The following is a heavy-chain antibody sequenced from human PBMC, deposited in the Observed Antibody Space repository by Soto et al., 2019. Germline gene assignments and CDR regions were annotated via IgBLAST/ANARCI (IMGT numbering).Heavy chain of an antibody. Sequence: PSETLSLTCTVSGGSISSYYWSWIRQPPGKGLEWIGYIYYSGSTNYNPSLKSRVTISVDTSKNQFSLKLSSVTAADTAVYYGARRGPAARSNYMDVWGKGTTVTVSS. CDR2: IYYSGST. CDR3: ARRGPAARSNYMDV. D-gene: IGHD6-6*01. CDR1: GGSISSYY. J-gene: IGHJ6*03. V-gene: IGHV4-59*08.